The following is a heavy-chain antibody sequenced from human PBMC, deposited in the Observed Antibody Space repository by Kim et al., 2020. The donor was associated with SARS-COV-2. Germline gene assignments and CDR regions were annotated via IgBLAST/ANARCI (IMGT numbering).Heavy chain of an antibody. Sequence: GGSLRLSCAASGFTFDDYGMSWVRQAPGKGLEWVSGINWNGGSTGYADSVKGRFTISRDNAKNSLYLQMNSLRAEDTALYHCARGGSGYDYYGSGSHFDYWGQGTLVTVSS. V-gene: IGHV3-20*01. CDR3: ARGGSGYDYYGSGSHFDY. CDR2: INWNGGST. CDR1: GFTFDDYG. D-gene: IGHD3-10*01. J-gene: IGHJ4*02.